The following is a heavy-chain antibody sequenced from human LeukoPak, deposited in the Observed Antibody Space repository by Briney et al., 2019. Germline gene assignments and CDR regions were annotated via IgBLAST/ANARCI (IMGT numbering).Heavy chain of an antibody. CDR3: ARGVGGPRAFDM. V-gene: IGHV3-74*01. D-gene: IGHD2-15*01. CDR2: IKSDESEI. CDR1: EITFSDYW. J-gene: IGHJ3*02. Sequence: GGSLRLSCVASEITFSDYWMHWVRQAPGKGLVWVSRIKSDESEINYADSVKGRFSISRDNAKNTLYLQMSSLRAEDMAVYYCARGVGGPRAFDMWGQGTMVTVSS.